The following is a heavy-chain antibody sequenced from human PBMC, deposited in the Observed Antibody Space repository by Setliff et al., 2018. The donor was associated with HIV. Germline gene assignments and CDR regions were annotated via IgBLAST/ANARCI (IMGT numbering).Heavy chain of an antibody. V-gene: IGHV3-7*01. Sequence: GGSLRLSCSVSGLIFSESWMSWVRQAPGKGLEWVGNIDPDGSQQYVAESVKGRFTISRDNARNSVYLQMNSLGAEDTAFYYCARDKGGKDYWGQGTLVTVSS. J-gene: IGHJ4*02. CDR3: ARDKGGKDY. D-gene: IGHD3-16*01. CDR2: IDPDGSQQ. CDR1: GLIFSESW.